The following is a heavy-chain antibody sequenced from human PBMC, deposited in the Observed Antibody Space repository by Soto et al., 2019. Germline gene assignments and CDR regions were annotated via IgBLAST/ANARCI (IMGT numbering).Heavy chain of an antibody. V-gene: IGHV3-66*01. CDR1: GFTVSSNY. D-gene: IGHD4-4*01. CDR2: IYSGGST. Sequence: GGSLRLSCAASGFTVSSNYMSWVRQAPGKGLEWVSVIYSGGSTYYADSVKGRFTISRDNSKNTLYLQMNSLRAEDTAVYYCARGSFYSNYGDAFDIWGQGTVVTVSS. J-gene: IGHJ3*02. CDR3: ARGSFYSNYGDAFDI.